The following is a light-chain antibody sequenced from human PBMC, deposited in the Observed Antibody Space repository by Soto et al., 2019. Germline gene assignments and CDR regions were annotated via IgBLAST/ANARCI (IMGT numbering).Light chain of an antibody. CDR1: SSDVGSYNL. CDR2: GAS. J-gene: IGLJ3*02. V-gene: IGLV2-23*01. Sequence: QSVLTQPASVSGSPGQTITISCTGTSSDVGSYNLVSWYQQHPGKAPKLMIYGASKRPSGVSNRFSGSKSGNTASLTISGLQAEDEADYYCSSFTSSSTWVFGGGTKLTVL. CDR3: SSFTSSSTWV.